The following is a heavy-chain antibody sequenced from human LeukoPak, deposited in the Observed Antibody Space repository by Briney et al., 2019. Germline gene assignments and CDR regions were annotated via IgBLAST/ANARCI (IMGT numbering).Heavy chain of an antibody. CDR1: GFTFSIYG. V-gene: IGHV3-23*01. D-gene: IGHD1-26*01. CDR3: AKDIFSGSYYILPGYFDY. J-gene: IGHJ4*02. CDR2: FSGSGGST. Sequence: GGSLRLSCAASGFTFSIYGMSWVRQAPGKGLEWVSAFSGSGGSTYYADSVNGRFTISRDNSKNTLYLQMNSLRAEDTAVYYCAKDIFSGSYYILPGYFDYWGQGTLVTVSS.